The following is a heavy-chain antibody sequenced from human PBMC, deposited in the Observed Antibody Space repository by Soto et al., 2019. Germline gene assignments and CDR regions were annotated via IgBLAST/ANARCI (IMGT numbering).Heavy chain of an antibody. V-gene: IGHV1-8*01. Sequence: RASVKVSCTASGYTFTSYDINWVRQATGQGLEWMGWMNPNSGNTGYAQKFQGRVTMTRNTSISTAYMELSSLRSEDTAVYYCARGGGYGYLGGDYKHYYYGMDVCGQGTTLPVSS. CDR2: MNPNSGNT. D-gene: IGHD5-18*01. CDR3: ARGGGYGYLGGDYKHYYYGMDV. J-gene: IGHJ6*02. CDR1: GYTFTSYD.